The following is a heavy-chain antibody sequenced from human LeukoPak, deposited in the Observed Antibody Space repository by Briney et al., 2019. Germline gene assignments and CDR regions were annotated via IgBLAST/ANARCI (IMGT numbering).Heavy chain of an antibody. V-gene: IGHV3-30*02. CDR1: GFTFSSCS. CDR2: IRFDGSSK. D-gene: IGHD1-14*01. CDR3: AKDEKDTEPRFDS. Sequence: PGGSLRLSCAASGFTFSSCSMHWVRQSPGKGLEWVAFIRFDGSSKYYADSVKGRFTISRDNSKNTLNLQMNRLRAEDTAIYYCAKDEKDTEPRFDSWGQGTLVTVSS. J-gene: IGHJ4*02.